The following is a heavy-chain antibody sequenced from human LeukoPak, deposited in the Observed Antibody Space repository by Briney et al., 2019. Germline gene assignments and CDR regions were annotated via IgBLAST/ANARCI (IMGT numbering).Heavy chain of an antibody. J-gene: IGHJ4*02. CDR3: ARDRVYYDSSGYYSLFDY. CDR2: IKQDGSEK. V-gene: IGHV3-7*01. Sequence: GGSLRLSCAASGFTFSYYWMSWVRQAPGKGLEWVANIKQDGSEKKYVDSVKGRFTISRDNAKNSLYLQINSLRAEDTAVYYCARDRVYYDSSGYYSLFDYWGQGTLVTASS. CDR1: GFTFSYYW. D-gene: IGHD3-22*01.